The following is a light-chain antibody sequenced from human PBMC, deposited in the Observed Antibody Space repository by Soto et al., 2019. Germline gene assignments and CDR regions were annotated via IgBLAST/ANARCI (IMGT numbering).Light chain of an antibody. V-gene: IGKV3-20*01. CDR1: QSVSSSY. CDR2: DAS. CDR3: QQYVSSPYT. Sequence: EIVLTQSPGTLSLSPGERATLSCRASQSVSSSYLAWYQQKPGQAPRLLIYDASSRATGIPDRFSGSGSGTDFTLTSSRLEPEDFAVYFCQQYVSSPYTFGQGTKLEIK. J-gene: IGKJ2*01.